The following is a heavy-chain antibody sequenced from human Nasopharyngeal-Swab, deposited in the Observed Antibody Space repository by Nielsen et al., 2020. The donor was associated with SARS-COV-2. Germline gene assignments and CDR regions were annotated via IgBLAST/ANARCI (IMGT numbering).Heavy chain of an antibody. Sequence: GESLKISCAASGFTFSSSGMDWVRQAPGKGLEWVAVISYDGSNEYYGDSVKGRFTISRDNADKSMYLEMNTMRAEDTAVYFCARVADYGDKSRFQPLPYWGRGTLVTVSS. J-gene: IGHJ4*02. CDR3: ARVADYGDKSRFQPLPY. CDR1: GFTFSSSG. CDR2: ISYDGSNE. D-gene: IGHD4-17*01. V-gene: IGHV3-30*03.